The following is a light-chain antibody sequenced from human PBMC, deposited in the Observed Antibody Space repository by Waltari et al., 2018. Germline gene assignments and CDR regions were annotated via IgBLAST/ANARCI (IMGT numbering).Light chain of an antibody. V-gene: IGKV3-11*01. CDR2: DAS. CDR1: QSVSNY. J-gene: IGKJ4*01. CDR3: QQRSYWLT. Sequence: EIVLTQSPATLSLSPGERATLSCRTSQSVSNYLAWYQQKPGQAPRLLIYDASNRATGSPARFSGSGSGTDFTLTISSLEPEDFAVYYCQQRSYWLTFGGGTKVEIK.